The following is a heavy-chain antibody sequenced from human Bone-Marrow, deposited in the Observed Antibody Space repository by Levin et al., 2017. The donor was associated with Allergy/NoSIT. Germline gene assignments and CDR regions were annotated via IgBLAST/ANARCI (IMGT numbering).Heavy chain of an antibody. CDR2: IYHSGST. CDR1: GGSISSGGYS. D-gene: IGHD3-22*01. V-gene: IGHV4-30-2*01. CDR3: ARALPQVRGYYDSSGYYYDYYYYYYGMDV. J-gene: IGHJ6*02. Sequence: SCAVSGGSISSGGYSWSWIRQPPGKGLEWIGYIYHSGSTYYNPSLKSRVTISVDRSKNQFSLKLSSVTAADTAVYYCARALPQVRGYYDSSGYYYDYYYYYYGMDVWGQGTTVTVSS.